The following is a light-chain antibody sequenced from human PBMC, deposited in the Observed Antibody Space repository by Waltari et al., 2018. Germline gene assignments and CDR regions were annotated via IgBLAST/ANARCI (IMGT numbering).Light chain of an antibody. CDR2: RNY. Sequence: QSVLTQPPSASGTPVQRVTIPCSGSSSNIGSNSVYWYQQLPGTAPKLLIYRNYQRPSGVPDRFSGSKSGTSASLAISGLRSEDEADYYCAAWDDSLSGVVFGGGTKLTVL. J-gene: IGLJ2*01. CDR1: SSNIGSNS. CDR3: AAWDDSLSGVV. V-gene: IGLV1-47*01.